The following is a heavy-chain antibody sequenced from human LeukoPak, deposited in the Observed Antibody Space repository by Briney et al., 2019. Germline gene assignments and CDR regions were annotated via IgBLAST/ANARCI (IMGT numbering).Heavy chain of an antibody. Sequence: GGSLRLSCAASGFTFSSYWMTWARQAPGKGLEWVANIKQDESEKYYGDSVRGRFTISRDDAQNSLYLQMNSLRAEDTAVYYCARDNGYFSVDYWGQGTLVTVSS. V-gene: IGHV3-7*01. J-gene: IGHJ4*02. CDR3: ARDNGYFSVDY. CDR1: GFTFSSYW. CDR2: IKQDESEK. D-gene: IGHD3-22*01.